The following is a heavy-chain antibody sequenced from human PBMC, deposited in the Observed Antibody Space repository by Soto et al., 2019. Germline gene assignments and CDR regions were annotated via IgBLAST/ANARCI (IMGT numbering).Heavy chain of an antibody. D-gene: IGHD2-21*01. CDR3: AKGSRMWTPDY. J-gene: IGHJ4*02. Sequence: VKVSCKASGYTFTDSAIHWVRQAPGQILELLGWIAPGNGNTKYSQKFQGRVTITRDTSATTAYMELSSLRSEDTAVYYCAKGSRMWTPDYWGQGTLVTVS. CDR1: GYTFTDSA. CDR2: IAPGNGNT. V-gene: IGHV1-3*01.